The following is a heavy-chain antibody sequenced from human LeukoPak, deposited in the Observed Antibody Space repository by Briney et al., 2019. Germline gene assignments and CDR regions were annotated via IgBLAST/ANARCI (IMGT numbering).Heavy chain of an antibody. Sequence: GKSLRLSSAASGFTFSAYGIHWVRQAPGKGLEWVAVVSYDGNYRNFADSVKGRFTISRDNSKNTVYLQMNSLRAEDTAVYFCAKDRGGSTYYPFLSYFFDYWGQGTLVTVSS. D-gene: IGHD2-15*01. J-gene: IGHJ4*02. CDR3: AKDRGGSTYYPFLSYFFDY. CDR1: GFTFSAYG. CDR2: VSYDGNYR. V-gene: IGHV3-30*18.